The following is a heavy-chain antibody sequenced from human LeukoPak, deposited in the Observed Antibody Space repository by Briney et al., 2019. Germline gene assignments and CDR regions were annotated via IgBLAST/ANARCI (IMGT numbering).Heavy chain of an antibody. V-gene: IGHV4-34*01. D-gene: IGHD2-21*02. CDR1: GGSFSGYY. CDR3: ARHEYCGGDCYSGWFDP. J-gene: IGHJ5*02. Sequence: ASETLSLTCAVYGGSFSGYYWSWIRQPPGKGLEWIGEINHSGSTNYNPSLKSRVTISVDTSKNQFSLKLSSVTAADTAVYYCARHEYCGGDCYSGWFDPWGQGTLVTVSS. CDR2: INHSGST.